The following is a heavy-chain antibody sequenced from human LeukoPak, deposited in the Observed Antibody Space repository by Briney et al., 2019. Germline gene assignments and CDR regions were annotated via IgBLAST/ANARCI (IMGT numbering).Heavy chain of an antibody. V-gene: IGHV4-59*01. D-gene: IGHD3-9*01. CDR2: IYYSGST. CDR1: GVSFSSSY. Sequence: SETLSLTCTVSGVSFSSSYWSWIRQPPGKGLEWIGYIYYSGSTNYNPSLKSRVTISVDTSKNQFSLKLSSVTAADTAVYYCARVTFYDILTGYLRGAFDIWGQGTMVTVSS. J-gene: IGHJ3*02. CDR3: ARVTFYDILTGYLRGAFDI.